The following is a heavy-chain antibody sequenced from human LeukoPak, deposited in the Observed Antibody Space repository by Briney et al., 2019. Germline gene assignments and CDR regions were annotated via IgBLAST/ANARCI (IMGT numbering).Heavy chain of an antibody. J-gene: IGHJ3*02. CDR3: ARPGVGSGRYGAFDI. Sequence: SETLSLTCTVSSDSISSYYWSWIRQPPGKGLEWIGFIYYSGSTNYNPSLKSRVTISVDTSKNQFSLKLTSVTAADTAVYYCARPGVGSGRYGAFDIWGQGTMVTVSS. D-gene: IGHD5-18*01. V-gene: IGHV4-59*08. CDR2: IYYSGST. CDR1: SDSISSYY.